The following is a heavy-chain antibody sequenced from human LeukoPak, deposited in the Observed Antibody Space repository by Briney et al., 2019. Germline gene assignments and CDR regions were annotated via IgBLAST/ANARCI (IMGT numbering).Heavy chain of an antibody. V-gene: IGHV3-23*01. CDR3: AKSHSEAQRGYFDY. CDR2: ISDNGDST. D-gene: IGHD5-24*01. J-gene: IGHJ4*02. Sequence: PGGSLRLSRAASGFTFSGSAMTWVRQAPGKGLEWVSSISDNGDSTYYADSEKGRFTISRDNSRDTLYVQMHSLRAEDAAVYYCAKSHSEAQRGYFDYWGQGTLVTVSS. CDR1: GFTFSGSA.